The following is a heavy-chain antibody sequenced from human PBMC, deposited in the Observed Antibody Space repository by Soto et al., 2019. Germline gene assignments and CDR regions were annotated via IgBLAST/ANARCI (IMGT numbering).Heavy chain of an antibody. J-gene: IGHJ4*02. V-gene: IGHV1-8*01. D-gene: IGHD2-8*01. CDR3: ARGGVYCTNGVCYTPLEY. Sequence: GASVKLSCKASGYTFTSYDMNWVRQATGQGLEWMGWMNPNSGNTGYAQKFQGRVTMTRNTSISTAYMELSSLRSEDTAVYYCARGGVYCTNGVCYTPLEYWGQGTLVTSPQ. CDR2: MNPNSGNT. CDR1: GYTFTSYD.